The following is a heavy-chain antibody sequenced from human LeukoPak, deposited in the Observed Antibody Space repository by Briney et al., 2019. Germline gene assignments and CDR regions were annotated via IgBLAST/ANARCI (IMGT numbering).Heavy chain of an antibody. CDR3: AKDFSVGVTMIRGPFDP. CDR2: ISGSGGST. CDR1: GFTFSSLA. J-gene: IGHJ5*02. D-gene: IGHD3-10*01. V-gene: IGHV3-23*01. Sequence: AGGSLRLSCSASGFTFSSLAMSWVRQAPGKGLEWVSGISGSGGSTYYADSMKGRFTISRDNSKNTLYLQINSLRAEDTAVYYCAKDFSVGVTMIRGPFDPWGQGTLVTVSS.